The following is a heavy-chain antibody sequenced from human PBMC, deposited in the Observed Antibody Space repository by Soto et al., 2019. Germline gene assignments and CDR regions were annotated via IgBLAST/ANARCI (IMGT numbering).Heavy chain of an antibody. CDR1: GFTFSSYA. J-gene: IGHJ4*02. Sequence: QVQLVESGGGVVQPGRSLRLSCAASGFTFSSYAMQWVRQAPGKGLEWVAVISYDGSNKYYADSVKGRFTISRDNSKNTLYLQMNSLTAENTAVYYCARRYYDILTRCYYFDYWGQGTLVTVSS. D-gene: IGHD3-9*01. CDR2: ISYDGSNK. V-gene: IGHV3-30-3*01. CDR3: ARRYYDILTRCYYFDY.